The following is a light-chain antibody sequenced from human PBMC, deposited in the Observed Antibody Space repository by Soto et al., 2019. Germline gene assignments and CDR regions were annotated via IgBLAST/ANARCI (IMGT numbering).Light chain of an antibody. CDR3: QQYGSSPVT. Sequence: EIVLTQSPGTLSLSPGERATLSCRASQSVSNSYLAWYQQKPGQAPRLLIYGASSRATGIPDRFSGSGSGTDFTLTISRLEPEDFAVYYCQQYGSSPVTFGQGTKLEIK. CDR2: GAS. V-gene: IGKV3-20*01. CDR1: QSVSNSY. J-gene: IGKJ2*01.